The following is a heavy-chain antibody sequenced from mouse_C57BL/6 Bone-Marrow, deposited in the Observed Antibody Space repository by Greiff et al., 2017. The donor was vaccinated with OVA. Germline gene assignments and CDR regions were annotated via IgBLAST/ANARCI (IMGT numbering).Heavy chain of an antibody. V-gene: IGHV5-12*01. CDR1: GFTFSDYY. CDR2: ISNGGGST. CDR3: ARRGYAMDY. Sequence: EVQLVESGGGLVQPGGSLKLSCAASGFTFSDYYMYWVRQTPEKRLEWVAYISNGGGSTYYPDTVKGRFTISRDNAKNTLYLHMSRLKSEDTAMYYCARRGYAMDYWGQGTSVTVSS. J-gene: IGHJ4*01.